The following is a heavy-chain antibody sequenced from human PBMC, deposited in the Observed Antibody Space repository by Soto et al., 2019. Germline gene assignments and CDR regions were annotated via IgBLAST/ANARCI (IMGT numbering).Heavy chain of an antibody. CDR2: IYYSGST. J-gene: IGHJ6*03. CDR3: ARVVVVPAAMGNYYYYMDV. D-gene: IGHD2-2*01. CDR1: GGSISSYY. V-gene: IGHV4-59*08. Sequence: PSETLSLTCTVSGGSISSYYWSWIRQPPGKGLEWIGYIYYSGSTNYNPSLKSRVTISVDTSKNQFSLKLSSVTAADTAVYYCARVVVVPAAMGNYYYYMDVWGKGTTVTVSS.